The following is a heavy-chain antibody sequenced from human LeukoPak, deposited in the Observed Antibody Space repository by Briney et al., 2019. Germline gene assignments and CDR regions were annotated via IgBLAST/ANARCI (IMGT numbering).Heavy chain of an antibody. CDR1: GFTFSNYE. CDR3: ARLQLWLRYNWFDP. J-gene: IGHJ5*02. CDR2: ISSSSSGITI. D-gene: IGHD5-18*01. Sequence: GGSLRLSCAASGFTFSNYEMNWVRQTPGKGLEWVSYISSSSSGITIYYADSVKGRFTISRDNAKNSLYLQMNSLRAEDTAVYYCARLQLWLRYNWFDPWGQGTLVTVSS. V-gene: IGHV3-48*03.